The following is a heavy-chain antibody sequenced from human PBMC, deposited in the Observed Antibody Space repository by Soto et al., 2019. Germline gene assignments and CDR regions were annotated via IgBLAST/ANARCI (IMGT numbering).Heavy chain of an antibody. CDR2: IYYSGST. V-gene: IGHV4-39*01. Sequence: QLQLQESGPGLVKPSETLSLTCTVSGGSISSSSYYWGWIRQPPGKGLEWIGTIYYSGSTYYNPSLKSRVTISVDTSKNQFSLKLSSVTAADTAVYYCARHRSHSGSRHYYRMDVWGQGTTVTVSS. J-gene: IGHJ6*02. D-gene: IGHD1-26*01. CDR1: GGSISSSSYY. CDR3: ARHRSHSGSRHYYRMDV.